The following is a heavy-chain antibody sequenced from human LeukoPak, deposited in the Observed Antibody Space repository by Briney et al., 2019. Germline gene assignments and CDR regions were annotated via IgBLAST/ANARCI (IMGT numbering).Heavy chain of an antibody. V-gene: IGHV3-23*01. CDR3: AKGFDYYDSSGYDY. CDR1: GFTFSSYA. Sequence: GGSLRLSCAASGFTFSSYAMSWVRQAPGKGLEWVSGISGSGGGTYYADSVKGRFTISRDNSKNTLYLQMNSLRAEDTAVYYCAKGFDYYDSSGYDYWGQGTLVTVSS. CDR2: ISGSGGGT. J-gene: IGHJ4*02. D-gene: IGHD3-22*01.